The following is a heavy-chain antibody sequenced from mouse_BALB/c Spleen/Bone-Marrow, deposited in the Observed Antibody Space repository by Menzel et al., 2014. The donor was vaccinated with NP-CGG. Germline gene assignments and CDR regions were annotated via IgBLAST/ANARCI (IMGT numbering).Heavy chain of an antibody. CDR3: ARSGDYDGFAY. V-gene: IGHV1-20*02. D-gene: IGHD2-4*01. J-gene: IGHJ3*01. Sequence: VQLQQSGPELATPGASVQLSCKASGYSFKGYFMNWVMQSPGKSIVWIGSINPYNGDNFYNQKFMGKATLTVDKSSSTAHMELRSLASEDSAVYYCARSGDYDGFAYWGQGTLVPVSA. CDR1: GYSFKGYF. CDR2: INPYNGDN.